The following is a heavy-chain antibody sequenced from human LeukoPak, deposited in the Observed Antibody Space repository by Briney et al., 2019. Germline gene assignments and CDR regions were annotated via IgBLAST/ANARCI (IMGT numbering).Heavy chain of an antibody. CDR1: GVSISING. CDR2: IYYTEST. D-gene: IGHD2-2*01. V-gene: IGHV4-59*12. J-gene: IGHJ6*02. Sequence: PSETLSLICTVSGVSISINGWSWIRQSPGKGLEWIGYIYYTESTNYNPSLKSRVTISVDTSKNQFSLKLSSVTAADTAVYYCARAVVVPAASGTYYYGMDVWGQGTTVTVSS. CDR3: ARAVVVPAASGTYYYGMDV.